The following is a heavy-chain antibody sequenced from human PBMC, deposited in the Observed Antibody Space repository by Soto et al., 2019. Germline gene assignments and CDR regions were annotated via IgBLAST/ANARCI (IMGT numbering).Heavy chain of an antibody. CDR2: INDTGNI. Sequence: QVQLQQWGAGLLKPSETLSLTCAVYGGSFSGYQWTWIRQTPGKGLEWIGEINDTGNINYNPSLKSRVTTFIDTPKKQSSLKLSSVTAADTAVYYCARGLMLWFGEISRRGGYYSYMDVWGKGTTVSVPS. CDR3: ARGLMLWFGEISRRGGYYSYMDV. V-gene: IGHV4-34*01. J-gene: IGHJ6*03. CDR1: GGSFSGYQ. D-gene: IGHD3-10*01.